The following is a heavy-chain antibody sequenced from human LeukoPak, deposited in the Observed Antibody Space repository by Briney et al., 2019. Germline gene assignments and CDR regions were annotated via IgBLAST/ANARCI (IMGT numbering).Heavy chain of an antibody. D-gene: IGHD2-2*01. CDR3: ARDGEVDLDY. CDR1: GFTFSSYS. Sequence: GGSLRLSCAASGFTFSSYSMNWVRQAPGKGLEWISYISGSSATIYYADSVKGRFTISRDNSKNSLFLQIHSLRADDTAVYYCARDGEVDLDYWGQGTRVTVSS. CDR2: ISGSSATI. J-gene: IGHJ4*02. V-gene: IGHV3-48*01.